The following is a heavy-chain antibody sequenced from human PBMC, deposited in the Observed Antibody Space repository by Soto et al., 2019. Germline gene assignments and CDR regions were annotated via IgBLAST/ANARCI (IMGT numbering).Heavy chain of an antibody. Sequence: QVQLVQSGAEVKKPGASVKVSCKASGYTFTSYAMHWVRQAPGQRLEWMGWINAGNGNTKYSQKFQGRVTITRDTTASRAYMELSSLRSEDTAVYYCSRLIAVAGTDYWGQGTLVIVSS. D-gene: IGHD6-19*01. V-gene: IGHV1-3*01. CDR3: SRLIAVAGTDY. CDR2: INAGNGNT. CDR1: GYTFTSYA. J-gene: IGHJ4*02.